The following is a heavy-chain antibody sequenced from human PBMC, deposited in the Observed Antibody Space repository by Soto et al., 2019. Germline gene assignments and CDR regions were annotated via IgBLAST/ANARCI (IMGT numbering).Heavy chain of an antibody. CDR3: AHPRGYGVFDAYDI. Sequence: LRLSCVASGFTFSTYAMSWVRQAPGKGLEWVSALTPSGGETYYADSVKGRFTISRDNSMNALYLQMNSLRIEDTALYYCAHPRGYGVFDAYDIWGQGTMGTVS. J-gene: IGHJ3*02. CDR2: LTPSGGET. CDR1: GFTFSTYA. D-gene: IGHD4-17*01. V-gene: IGHV3-23*01.